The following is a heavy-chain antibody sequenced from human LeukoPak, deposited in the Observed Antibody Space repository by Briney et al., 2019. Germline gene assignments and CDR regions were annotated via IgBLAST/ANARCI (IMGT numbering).Heavy chain of an antibody. CDR3: ARTHYGSSYYFPWYFDY. CDR1: GGSFSSSTYY. D-gene: IGHD3-22*01. Sequence: SETLSLTCTVSGGSFSSSTYYWGWIRQPPGKGLEWIGSMYYSGSTYYNQSLKGLVTISVDTSKNQLSLKLTSVTPSDTAVYYCARTHYGSSYYFPWYFDYRGQGTLVTVSS. J-gene: IGHJ4*02. CDR2: MYYSGST. V-gene: IGHV4-39*01.